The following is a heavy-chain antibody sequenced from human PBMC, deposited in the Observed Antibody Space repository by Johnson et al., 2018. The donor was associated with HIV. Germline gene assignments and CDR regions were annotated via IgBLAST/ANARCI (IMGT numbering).Heavy chain of an antibody. D-gene: IGHD1-26*01. CDR2: ISSSGGGT. V-gene: IGHV3-64*04. Sequence: QVQLMESGGGLVQPGGSLRLSCAASGFTFSSYAMHWVRQAPGKGLEFVSAISSSGGGTYYADSVEGRFTISRDNSNNTLYLQMNSLRAEDTAVYYCARSGSYGPNAFDIWGQGTMVTVSS. CDR3: ARSGSYGPNAFDI. J-gene: IGHJ3*02. CDR1: GFTFSSYA.